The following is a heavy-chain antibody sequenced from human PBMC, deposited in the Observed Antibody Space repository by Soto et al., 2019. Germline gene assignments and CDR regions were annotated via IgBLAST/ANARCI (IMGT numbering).Heavy chain of an antibody. CDR1: GYTFTGYY. CDR2: INPNSGGT. J-gene: IGHJ5*02. V-gene: IGHV1-2*04. Sequence: ASVKVSCKASGYTFTGYYMHWVRQAPGQGLEWMGWINPNSGGTNYAQKFQGWVTMTRDTSISTAYMELSRLRSDDTAVYYCARAGGPTHSSELVNWFDPWGQGTLVTVSS. D-gene: IGHD6-25*01. CDR3: ARAGGPTHSSELVNWFDP.